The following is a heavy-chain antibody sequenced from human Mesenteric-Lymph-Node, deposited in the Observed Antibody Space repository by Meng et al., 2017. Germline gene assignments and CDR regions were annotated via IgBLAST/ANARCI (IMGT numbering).Heavy chain of an antibody. CDR2: MSGSGKT. J-gene: IGHJ4*02. CDR3: ARDTPSGWYGSVY. Sequence: GESLKISCAASGFTFSSYAMSWVRQAPGKGLECVSTMSGSGKTYYADSIKGRFTISRDNSQNMLYLQMNSLRPEDTALYYCARDTPSGWYGSVYWGQGTLVTVSS. D-gene: IGHD6-19*01. V-gene: IGHV3-23*01. CDR1: GFTFSSYA.